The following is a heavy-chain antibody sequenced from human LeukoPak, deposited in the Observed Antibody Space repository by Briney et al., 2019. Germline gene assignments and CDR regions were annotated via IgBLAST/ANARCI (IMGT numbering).Heavy chain of an antibody. D-gene: IGHD3-3*01. J-gene: IGHJ5*02. CDR1: GYSFTGFS. CDR2: INPNTGGT. CDR3: ARDRYPVALFGVINPWLDP. V-gene: IGHV1-2*02. Sequence: PGASVKVSCLASGYSFTGFSIHWVRQAPGQGLEWMGWINPNTGGTNYAQKFQDRVTMTRDTSISTAYMEMTRLTSDDTAVYYCARDRYPVALFGVINPWLDPWGQGTPVTVSS.